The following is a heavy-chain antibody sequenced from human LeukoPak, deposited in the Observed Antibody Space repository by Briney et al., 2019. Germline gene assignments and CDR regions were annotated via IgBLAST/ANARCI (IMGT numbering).Heavy chain of an antibody. V-gene: IGHV4-59*01. CDR2: IYYNGST. J-gene: IGHJ2*01. Sequence: SETLSLTCTVSASSISSYYWSWIRQPPGKGLEWIGYIYYNGSTKYSPSLKSRVTISVDTSKNQFSLKLSSVTAADTAVYYCARDPGLYSSSSDWYFDLWGRGTLVTVSS. CDR1: ASSISSYY. D-gene: IGHD6-6*01. CDR3: ARDPGLYSSSSDWYFDL.